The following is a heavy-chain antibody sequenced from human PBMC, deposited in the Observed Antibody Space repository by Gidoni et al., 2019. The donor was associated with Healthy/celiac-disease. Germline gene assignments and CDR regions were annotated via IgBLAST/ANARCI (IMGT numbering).Heavy chain of an antibody. CDR2: IDPSGSYT. J-gene: IGHJ4*02. Sequence: EVQLVQSGAEVKKPGESRRISCKGSGYSFTSHWISWVRQMPGKGLEWMGRIDPSGSYTNYSPSFQGHVTISADKSISTAYLQWSSLKASDTAMYYCAITYYDILTGYSFDYWGQGTLVTVSS. D-gene: IGHD3-9*01. CDR3: AITYYDILTGYSFDY. CDR1: GYSFTSHW. V-gene: IGHV5-10-1*03.